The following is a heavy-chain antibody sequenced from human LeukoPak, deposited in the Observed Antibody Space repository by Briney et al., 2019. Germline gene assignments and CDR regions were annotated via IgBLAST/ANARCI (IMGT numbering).Heavy chain of an antibody. V-gene: IGHV3-23*01. D-gene: IGHD2-21*02. CDR2: ISGSGGST. Sequence: VGSLRLSCAASGFTFSSYAMSWVRQAPGKGLEWVSAISGSGGSTYYADSVKGRFTISRDNSKNTLYLQMNSLRAEDTAVYYCASLAYCGGDCYYFDYWGQGTLVTVSS. J-gene: IGHJ4*02. CDR3: ASLAYCGGDCYYFDY. CDR1: GFTFSSYA.